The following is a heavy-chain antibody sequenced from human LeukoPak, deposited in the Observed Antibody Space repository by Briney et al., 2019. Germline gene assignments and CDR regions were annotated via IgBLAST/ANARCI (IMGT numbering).Heavy chain of an antibody. CDR1: GYTFTGYY. CDR2: INPNTGVT. V-gene: IGHV1-2*02. J-gene: IGHJ4*02. D-gene: IGHD7-27*01. Sequence: GASVKVSCKASGYTFTGYYIHLVRQAPGQGLEWMGWINPNTGVTNYAQKFQGRVTMTRDTSISTAYMELSRLRSDDTAVYYCARDLHWGPDYWGQGTLVTVSS. CDR3: ARDLHWGPDY.